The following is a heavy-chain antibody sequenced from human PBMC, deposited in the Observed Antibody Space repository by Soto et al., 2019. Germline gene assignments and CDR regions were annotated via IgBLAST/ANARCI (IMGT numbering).Heavy chain of an antibody. CDR1: GYTLTELS. V-gene: IGHV1-24*01. CDR3: ATAYSGGWYYFDY. J-gene: IGHJ4*02. D-gene: IGHD6-19*01. Sequence: ASLKVSCKVSGYTLTELSMHWVRQAPGKGLEWMGGFDPEDGETIYAQKFQGRVTMTEDTSTDTAYMELSSLRSEDTAVYYCATAYSGGWYYFDYWGQGTLVTVSS. CDR2: FDPEDGET.